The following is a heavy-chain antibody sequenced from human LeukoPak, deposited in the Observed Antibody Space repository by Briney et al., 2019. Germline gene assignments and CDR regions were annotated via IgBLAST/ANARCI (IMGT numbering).Heavy chain of an antibody. J-gene: IGHJ4*02. CDR3: AKGIRGYDY. CDR2: ISGDGYST. Sequence: GGSLSLSCAASGFTLDDYAMHWVRQAAGKGLEWVSLISGDGYSTSYADSVKGRFTISRDNSKNSLYLQMNSLRTEDAALYYCAKGIRGYDYWGQGTLVTVSS. V-gene: IGHV3-43*02. CDR1: GFTLDDYA. D-gene: IGHD3-10*01.